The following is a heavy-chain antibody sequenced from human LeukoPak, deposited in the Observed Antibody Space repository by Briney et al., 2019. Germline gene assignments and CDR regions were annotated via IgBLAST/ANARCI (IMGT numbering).Heavy chain of an antibody. CDR3: ARDGAYYDILIPPDS. V-gene: IGHV1-2*02. J-gene: IGHJ4*02. Sequence: ASVKVSCKASGYTFTGYYMHWVRQAPGQGLEWMGWINPNSGGTNYAQKFQGRVTMTRDTSISTAYMELSRLRSDDTAVYYCARDGAYYDILIPPDSWGQGTLVTVSS. CDR1: GYTFTGYY. D-gene: IGHD3-9*01. CDR2: INPNSGGT.